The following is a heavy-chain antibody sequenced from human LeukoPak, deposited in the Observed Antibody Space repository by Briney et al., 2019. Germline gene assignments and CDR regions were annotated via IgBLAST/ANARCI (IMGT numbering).Heavy chain of an antibody. CDR3: AREDPQTTVPEGMDV. Sequence: PSETLSLTCTVSGGSISNYYWCWIRQSPGKGLEWIGYIYYSGTTNSNPSLKSRVTISVDTSKNQFSLQLRSVTAADTAVYYCAREDPQTTVPEGMDVWGQGTTVIVSS. CDR2: IYYSGTT. D-gene: IGHD4-17*01. CDR1: GGSISNYY. V-gene: IGHV4-59*01. J-gene: IGHJ6*02.